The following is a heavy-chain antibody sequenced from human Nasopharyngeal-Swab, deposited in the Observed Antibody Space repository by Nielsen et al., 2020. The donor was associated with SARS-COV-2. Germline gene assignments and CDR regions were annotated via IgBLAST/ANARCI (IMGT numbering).Heavy chain of an antibody. Sequence: GESLKISCAASGFTFSSYGMHWVRQAPGKGLEWISYISSSGSITHYADSMKGRFTISRDNAKKSLYLQMNSLRAEDTAVYYCARGVETIHHWGQGSLVTVSS. V-gene: IGHV3-48*04. CDR2: ISSSGSIT. CDR1: GFTFSSYG. CDR3: ARGVETIHH. J-gene: IGHJ1*01. D-gene: IGHD5-24*01.